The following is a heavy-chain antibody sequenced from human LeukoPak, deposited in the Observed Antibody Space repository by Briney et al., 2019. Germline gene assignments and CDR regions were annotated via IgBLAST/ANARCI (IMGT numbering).Heavy chain of an antibody. J-gene: IGHJ1*01. CDR1: GFTFSDYY. CDR3: AKDRAPAPPLTVTAMVTGYFQH. D-gene: IGHD5-18*01. Sequence: PGGSLRLSCAASGFTFSDYYMTWIRQAPGKELEWVSYISNGGGTIYYADSVKGRFTISRDNSKNTLYLQMNSLRAEDTAVYYCAKDRAPAPPLTVTAMVTGYFQHWGQGTLVTVSS. V-gene: IGHV3-11*01. CDR2: ISNGGGTI.